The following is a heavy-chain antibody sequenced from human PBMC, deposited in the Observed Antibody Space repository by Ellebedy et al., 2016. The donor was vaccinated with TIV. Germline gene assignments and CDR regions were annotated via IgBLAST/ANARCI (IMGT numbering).Heavy chain of an antibody. CDR1: GFTFSSYW. D-gene: IGHD2-21*01. CDR3: ARDPPPAYCGGDCYGMDV. J-gene: IGHJ6*02. CDR2: INSDGSST. Sequence: GGSLRLSXSASGFTFSSYWMHWVRQAPGKGLVWVSRINSDGSSTSYADSVKGRFTISRDNAKNTLYLQMNSLRAEDTAVYYCARDPPPAYCGGDCYGMDVWGQGTTVTVSS. V-gene: IGHV3-74*01.